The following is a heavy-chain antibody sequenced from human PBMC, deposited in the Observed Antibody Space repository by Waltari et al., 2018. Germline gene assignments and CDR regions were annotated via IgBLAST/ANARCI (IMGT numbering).Heavy chain of an antibody. CDR2: IYYSGST. CDR3: ARGDYDILTGYFDY. V-gene: IGHV4-31*02. D-gene: IGHD3-9*01. Sequence: VSGGSISSGGYYWSWIRQHPGKGLEWIGYIYYSGSTYYNPSLKSRVTISVDTSKNQFSLKLSSVTAADTAVYYCARGDYDILTGYFDYWGQGTLVTVSS. CDR1: GGSISSGGYY. J-gene: IGHJ4*02.